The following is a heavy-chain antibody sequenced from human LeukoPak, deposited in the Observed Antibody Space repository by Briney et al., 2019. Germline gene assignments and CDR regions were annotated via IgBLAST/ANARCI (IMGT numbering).Heavy chain of an antibody. V-gene: IGHV3-23*01. CDR2: ISGSGSNT. Sequence: PGGSLRLSCAASGFTFSSYAMSWVRQAPGKGLEWVSTISGSGSNTYYADSVKGRFTISRDNSKNTLYLQMNSLRAEDTAVYYCAKDSGLTQYSLSSEYFQHWGQGTLDAVSS. CDR3: AKDSGLTQYSLSSEYFQH. CDR1: GFTFSSYA. J-gene: IGHJ1*01. D-gene: IGHD5/OR15-5a*01.